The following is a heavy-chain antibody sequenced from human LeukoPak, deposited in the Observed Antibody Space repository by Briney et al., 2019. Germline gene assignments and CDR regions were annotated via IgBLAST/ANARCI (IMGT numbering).Heavy chain of an antibody. J-gene: IGHJ4*02. CDR3: ARAQGGYDAYYFDY. V-gene: IGHV4-59*01. D-gene: IGHD5-12*01. CDR2: IYYSGST. CDR1: GGSISSYY. Sequence: SETLSLTCTVSGGSISSYYWSWIRQPPGKGLEWIGYIYYSGSTNYNPSLKSRVTISVDTSKNQFSLKLSSVTAADTAVYYCARAQGGYDAYYFDYGGQGTLVTVSS.